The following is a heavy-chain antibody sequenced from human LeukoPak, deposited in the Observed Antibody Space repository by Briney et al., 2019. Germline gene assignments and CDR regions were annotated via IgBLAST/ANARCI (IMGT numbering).Heavy chain of an antibody. CDR3: ARGSEHSYDFTGRGRTKSRLDY. J-gene: IGHJ4*02. Sequence: GGSLRLSCADSGFTFSSHWMAWVRQAPGKGLEWVANIKQYGTEKYYMDSVKGRFTISRDNAKNSLYLQMNSLRPEDTAVYYCARGSEHSYDFTGRGRTKSRLDYWGQGTLVTVSS. CDR2: IKQYGTEK. V-gene: IGHV3-7*01. D-gene: IGHD3/OR15-3a*01. CDR1: GFTFSSHW.